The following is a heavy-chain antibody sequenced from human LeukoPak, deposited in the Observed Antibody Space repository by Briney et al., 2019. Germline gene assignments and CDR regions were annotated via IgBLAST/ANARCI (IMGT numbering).Heavy chain of an antibody. Sequence: GGSLRLSCAASTFTFSRFGMSWVRQAPGAGLEWVSSISPSGGSTYYADSVKGRFTISRDNSKNTLHLQMNSLRDEDTAVYHGAKYRGFGDLPDSNLDDWGQGTLVTVSS. J-gene: IGHJ4*02. D-gene: IGHD3-10*01. CDR1: TFTFSRFG. CDR2: ISPSGGST. V-gene: IGHV3-23*01. CDR3: AKYRGFGDLPDSNLDD.